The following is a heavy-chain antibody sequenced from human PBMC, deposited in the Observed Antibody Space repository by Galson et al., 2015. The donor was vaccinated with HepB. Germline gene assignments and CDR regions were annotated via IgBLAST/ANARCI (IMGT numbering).Heavy chain of an antibody. Sequence: SLRLSCAVSGFTLSSNGMTWVRQAPGKGLEWVSVIRGDGRTTSYADSVKGRFTISRDNSKNTLYLQMNSLTAEDTAIYYCAKLIWGVWGQGTLVTVSS. V-gene: IGHV3-23*01. J-gene: IGHJ4*02. CDR2: IRGDGRTT. CDR3: AKLIWGV. CDR1: GFTLSSNG. D-gene: IGHD3-16*01.